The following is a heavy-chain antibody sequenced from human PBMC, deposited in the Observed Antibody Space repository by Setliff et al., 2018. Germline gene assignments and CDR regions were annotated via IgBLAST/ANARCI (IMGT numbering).Heavy chain of an antibody. V-gene: IGHV1-18*01. D-gene: IGHD3-22*01. CDR3: ARINFYVSSGYYYAPEL. J-gene: IGHJ4*02. CDR2: INNYNFNT. Sequence: ASVKVSCKSSGFTFTDYGITWVRQVPGQGHEWMGWINNYNFNTQYAQKFQGRVTVTTDTSTTTAYMELRSLRADDTAVYYCARINFYVSSGYYYAPELWGQGTTVTVSS. CDR1: GFTFTDYG.